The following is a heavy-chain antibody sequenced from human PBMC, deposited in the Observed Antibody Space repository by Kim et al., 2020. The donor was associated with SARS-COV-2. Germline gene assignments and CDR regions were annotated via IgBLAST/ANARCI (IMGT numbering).Heavy chain of an antibody. CDR2: IYYSGST. CDR1: GGSISSSSYY. J-gene: IGHJ4*02. Sequence: SETLSLTCTVSGGSISSSSYYWGWIRQPPGKGLEWIGSIYYSGSTYYNPSLKSRVTISVDTSKNQFSLKLSSVTAADTAVYYCASAPPGWTNYWGQGTLVTVSS. CDR3: ASAPPGWTNY. V-gene: IGHV4-39*07. D-gene: IGHD3-3*01.